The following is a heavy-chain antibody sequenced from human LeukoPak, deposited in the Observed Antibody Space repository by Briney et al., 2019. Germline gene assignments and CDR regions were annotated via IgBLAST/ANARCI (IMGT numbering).Heavy chain of an antibody. V-gene: IGHV5-51*01. D-gene: IGHD3-3*01. CDR2: IYPGDSDT. J-gene: IGHJ4*02. CDR1: GYSFTSYW. CDR3: ARHGRRSITIFGVVYGDY. Sequence: GESLKISCKGSGYSFTSYWIGWVRQMPGKGLEWMGIIYPGDSDTRYSPSFQGQVTISADKSISTAYLQWSSLKASGTAMYYCARHGRRSITIFGVVYGDYWGQGTLVTVSS.